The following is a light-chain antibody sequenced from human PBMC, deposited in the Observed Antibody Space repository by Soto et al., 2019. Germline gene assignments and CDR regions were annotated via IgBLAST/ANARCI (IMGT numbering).Light chain of an antibody. J-gene: IGKJ3*01. CDR3: QQYVSSPIT. V-gene: IGKV3-20*01. Sequence: EIVLTQSPGILSLSPGERATLSCRASQRVSSSYLAWYQQKPGQAPRLLIYDASSRATGIPDRFSGSGSGTDFTLTISRLESEDVGVYYCQQYVSSPITFGPGTRVDIK. CDR1: QRVSSSY. CDR2: DAS.